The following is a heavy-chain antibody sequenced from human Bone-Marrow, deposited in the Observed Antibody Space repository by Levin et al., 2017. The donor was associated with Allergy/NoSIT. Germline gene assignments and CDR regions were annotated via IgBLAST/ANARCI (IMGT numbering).Heavy chain of an antibody. CDR3: AKDPVGTTRYFDL. D-gene: IGHD1-26*01. V-gene: IGHV3-23*01. J-gene: IGHJ2*01. CDR1: GFTFNTYA. Sequence: PGESLKISCAASGFTFNTYAMSWVRQAPGKGLEWVSAISTSGVSTYYADSVRGRFTISRDNSKSTLYLQMNSLRGEDAAIYYCAKDPVGTTRYFDLWGRGTLVTVSS. CDR2: ISTSGVST.